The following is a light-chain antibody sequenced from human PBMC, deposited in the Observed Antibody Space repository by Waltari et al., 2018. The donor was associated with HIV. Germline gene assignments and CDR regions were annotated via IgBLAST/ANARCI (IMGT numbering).Light chain of an antibody. J-gene: IGLJ1*01. CDR3: CSYAGSYTVYV. CDR2: DVS. Sequence: QSALTQPPSVSGSPGQAVTISCTGTSRDLCCYYLVFWYQQHPGKAPKLMIYDVSKRPSGVPDRFSGSKSGNTASLTISGLQAEDEADYYCCSYAGSYTVYVFGTGTKVTVL. V-gene: IGLV2-11*01. CDR1: SRDLCCYYL.